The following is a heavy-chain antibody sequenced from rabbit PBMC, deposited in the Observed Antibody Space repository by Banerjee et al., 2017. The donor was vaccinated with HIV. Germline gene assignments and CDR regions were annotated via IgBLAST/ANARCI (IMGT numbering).Heavy chain of an antibody. CDR3: ARDLAGVIGLNFNL. CDR1: GFSFRNGYV. Sequence: QEQLEESGGDLVKPEGSLTLTCTASGFSFRNGYVMCWVRQAPGKGLEWIGCINTSSGNTVYASWAKGRFTISKTSSTTVTLQMTSLTAADTATYFCARDLAGVIGLNFNLWGPGTLVTVS. CDR2: INTSSGNT. J-gene: IGHJ4*01. D-gene: IGHD4-1*01. V-gene: IGHV1S45*01.